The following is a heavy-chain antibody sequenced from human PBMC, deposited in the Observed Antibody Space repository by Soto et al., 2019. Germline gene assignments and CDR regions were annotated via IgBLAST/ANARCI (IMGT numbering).Heavy chain of an antibody. CDR1: VVTLGSYG. CDR3: ARAGYCGPGCYYYFDY. D-gene: IGHD2-21*02. Sequence: WGSLRLSCAVAVVTLGSYGMNSVRMILWKGLEWVAYIKPDGSATYYVDSVKGRFTISRDNAKNSLYLQMNSLRVEDTSVYYCARAGYCGPGCYYYFDYWGQGPLVTVSS. V-gene: IGHV3-7*01. CDR2: IKPDGSAT. J-gene: IGHJ4*02.